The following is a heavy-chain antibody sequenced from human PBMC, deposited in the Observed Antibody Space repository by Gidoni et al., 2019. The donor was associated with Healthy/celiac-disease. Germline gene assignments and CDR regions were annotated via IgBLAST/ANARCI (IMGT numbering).Heavy chain of an antibody. CDR2: ISWNSGSI. V-gene: IGHV3-9*01. Sequence: EVQLVESGGGLVQPGRSLRLSCAASGVTFDDYAMHWVRQAPGKGLEWVSGISWNSGSIGYADSVKGRFTISRDNAKNSLYLQMNSLRAEDTALYYCAKADYGDYLRAFDIWGQGTMVTVSS. CDR3: AKADYGDYLRAFDI. D-gene: IGHD4-17*01. J-gene: IGHJ3*02. CDR1: GVTFDDYA.